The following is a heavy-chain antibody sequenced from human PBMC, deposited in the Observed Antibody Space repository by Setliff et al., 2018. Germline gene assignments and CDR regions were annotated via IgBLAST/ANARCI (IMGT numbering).Heavy chain of an antibody. CDR3: ARDLKFFGVGPLHIDY. V-gene: IGHV3-23*01. Sequence: PGGSLRLSCAASGFTFSSYWMSWVRQAPGKGLVWVSAISGGSGNTFYADSVKGRFTISRENSKDTLYLQMNSLRAEDTAVYYCARDLKFFGVGPLHIDYWGQGTLVTVSS. D-gene: IGHD3-3*01. CDR2: ISGGSGNT. CDR1: GFTFSSYW. J-gene: IGHJ4*02.